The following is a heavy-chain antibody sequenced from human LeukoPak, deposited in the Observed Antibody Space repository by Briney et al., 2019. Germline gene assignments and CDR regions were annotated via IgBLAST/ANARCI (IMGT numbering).Heavy chain of an antibody. CDR3: AKDDGYRYGYAPFNY. CDR1: GFTFSSYA. J-gene: IGHJ4*01. CDR2: ISGSGGST. D-gene: IGHD5-18*01. Sequence: PGGSLRLSYAASGFTFSSYAMSRVRQAPGKGLEWVSAISGSGGSTYYADSVKGRFTISRDNTKNTLYLQMNSLRAEDTAVYYCAKDDGYRYGYAPFNYWGHGTLVTVSS. V-gene: IGHV3-23*01.